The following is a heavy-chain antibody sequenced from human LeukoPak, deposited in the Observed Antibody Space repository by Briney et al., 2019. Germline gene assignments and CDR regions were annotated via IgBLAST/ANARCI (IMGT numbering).Heavy chain of an antibody. V-gene: IGHV3-66*01. J-gene: IGHJ4*02. Sequence: GGSLRLSCAASGFTVSSNYMSWVRQAPGKGLEWVSVIYSGGSTYYADSVKGRSTISRDNSKNTLYLQMNSLRAEDTAVCHCARVDSSSWDGYYFDYWGQGTLVTVSS. CDR3: ARVDSSSWDGYYFDY. CDR1: GFTVSSNY. D-gene: IGHD6-13*01. CDR2: IYSGGST.